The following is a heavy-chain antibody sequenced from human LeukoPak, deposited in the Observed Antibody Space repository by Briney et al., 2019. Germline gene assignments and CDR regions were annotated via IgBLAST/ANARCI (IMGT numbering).Heavy chain of an antibody. J-gene: IGHJ4*02. Sequence: PSQTLSLTCAVSGGSISIGGYSWSWIRQPPGKGLEWIGYIYHSGSTYYNPSLKSRVTISVDRSKNQFSLKLSSVTAADTAVYYCASVIAVAGRDYFDYWGQGTLVTVSS. CDR3: ASVIAVAGRDYFDY. CDR1: GGSISIGGYS. D-gene: IGHD6-19*01. CDR2: IYHSGST. V-gene: IGHV4-30-2*01.